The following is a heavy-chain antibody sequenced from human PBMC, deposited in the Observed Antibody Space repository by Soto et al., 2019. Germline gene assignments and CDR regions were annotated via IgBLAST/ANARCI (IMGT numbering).Heavy chain of an antibody. CDR3: ATAFPMGAPFYFDY. J-gene: IGHJ4*02. CDR1: GFPFRSYC. CDR2: ISYDANNR. V-gene: IGHV3-30*03. Sequence: GGSLRLSCVVSGFPFRSYCMHWVSQAPGRGLEWVAFISYDANNRNYADSVKGRFTISRDNFKNTLFLQMSSLKDEDTALYYCATAFPMGAPFYFDYWGQGTLVTVSS. D-gene: IGHD3-16*01.